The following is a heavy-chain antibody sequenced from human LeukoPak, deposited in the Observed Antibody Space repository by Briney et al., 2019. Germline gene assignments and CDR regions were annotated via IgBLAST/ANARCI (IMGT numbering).Heavy chain of an antibody. V-gene: IGHV3-64*01. J-gene: IGHJ6*03. CDR1: GFTFSSYA. Sequence: GGSLRLSCAASGFTFSSYAMHWVRQAPGKGLEYVSAISSNGGSTYYANSVKGRFTISRDNSKNTLYLQMGSLRAEDMAVYYCARDRRIQLQRVGFYMDVWGKGTTVTVSS. CDR3: ARDRRIQLQRVGFYMDV. CDR2: ISSNGGST. D-gene: IGHD5-18*01.